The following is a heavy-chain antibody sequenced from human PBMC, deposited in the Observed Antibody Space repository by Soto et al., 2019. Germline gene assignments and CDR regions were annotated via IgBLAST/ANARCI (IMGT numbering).Heavy chain of an antibody. CDR2: IRSDGSNE. CDR1: GFSFSNYG. CDR3: ARDLRKGRYCDY. D-gene: IGHD3-10*01. V-gene: IGHV3-33*01. Sequence: QVQLVESGGGVVQPGRSLRLSCAASGFSFSNYGMHWVRQAPDTGLKWVALIRSDGSNEDYADSVKGRFTISRDNSKNTLYLEMNSLRAEDTAIYYCARDLRKGRYCDYWGQGTLVAVS. J-gene: IGHJ4*02.